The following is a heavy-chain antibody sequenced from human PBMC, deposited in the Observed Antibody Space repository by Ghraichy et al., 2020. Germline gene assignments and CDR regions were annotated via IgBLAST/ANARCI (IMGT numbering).Heavy chain of an antibody. CDR2: IYPNSGGP. Sequence: ASVKVSCKDSGYTFTGYYMHWVRQAPGQGLEWMGWIYPNSGGPNYAQKFEGRVTMTRDTSITTAYTELSRLRSDDTAVYYCARGYCSGGSCWDTFDIWGQGTMGHVSP. V-gene: IGHV1-2*02. CDR1: GYTFTGYY. J-gene: IGHJ3*02. D-gene: IGHD2-15*01. CDR3: ARGYCSGGSCWDTFDI.